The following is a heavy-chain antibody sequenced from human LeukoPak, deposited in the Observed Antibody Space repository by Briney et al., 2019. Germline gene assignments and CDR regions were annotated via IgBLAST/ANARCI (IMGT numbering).Heavy chain of an antibody. V-gene: IGHV3-23*01. D-gene: IGHD3-3*01. CDR1: GFTFSSYA. CDR2: ISGSGGST. Sequence: GGSLRLSCAASGFTFSSYAMSWVRQAPGKGLGWVSAISGSGGSTYYADSVKGRFTISRDNSKNTLYLQMNSLRAEDTAVYYCAKAGGYYDFWSGYGPLYYYYGMDVWGQGTTVTVSS. J-gene: IGHJ6*02. CDR3: AKAGGYYDFWSGYGPLYYYYGMDV.